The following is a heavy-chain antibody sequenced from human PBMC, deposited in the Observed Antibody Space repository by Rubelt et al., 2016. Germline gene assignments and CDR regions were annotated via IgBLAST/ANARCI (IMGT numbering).Heavy chain of an antibody. CDR3: AVIAARRFDY. Sequence: QLQLQESGPGLVKPSETLSLTCTVSGGSISSGGYYWSWIRQHPGQGLEWIGYIYYSGSTYYNPSPKSRVTISVDTSKNQFSLKLSSVTAADTAVYYCAVIAARRFDYWGQGTLVTVSS. CDR2: IYYSGST. V-gene: IGHV4-31*03. CDR1: GGSISSGGYY. D-gene: IGHD6-6*01. J-gene: IGHJ4*02.